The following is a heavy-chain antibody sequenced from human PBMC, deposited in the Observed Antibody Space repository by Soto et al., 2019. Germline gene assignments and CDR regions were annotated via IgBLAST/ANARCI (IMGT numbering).Heavy chain of an antibody. V-gene: IGHV3-53*01. CDR3: ASCSMITFGGVIVDDAFDM. CDR1: GFTVSSNY. CDR2: IYSGGSS. D-gene: IGHD3-16*02. J-gene: IGHJ3*02. Sequence: EVQLVESGGGLIQPGGSLRLSCAAPGFTVSSNYMSWVRQTPGKGLEWVSIIYSGGSSYYADSVKGRFTISRDNSKNTLYLQMNSLRAEDTAVYYCASCSMITFGGVIVDDAFDMWGQGTMVSVSS.